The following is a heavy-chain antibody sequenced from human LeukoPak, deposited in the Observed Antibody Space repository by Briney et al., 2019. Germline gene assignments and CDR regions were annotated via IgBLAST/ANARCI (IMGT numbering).Heavy chain of an antibody. Sequence: GGSLRLSCAASGFTFSTYWMSWVRQAPGKGLEWLSYISASGGTTYYADSVNGRFTISRGNAKNSLFLEMNSLRVDDTAMYFCARSSLERHYSFDFWGRGTLVTVSS. CDR3: ARSSLERHYSFDF. J-gene: IGHJ4*02. D-gene: IGHD1-1*01. V-gene: IGHV3-48*01. CDR1: GFTFSTYW. CDR2: ISASGGTT.